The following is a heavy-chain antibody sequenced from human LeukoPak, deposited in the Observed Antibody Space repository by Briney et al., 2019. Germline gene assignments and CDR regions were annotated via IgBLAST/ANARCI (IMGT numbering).Heavy chain of an antibody. CDR1: GGSFSGYY. Sequence: SETLSLTCAVYGGSFSGYYWSWIRQPPGKGLEWIGYIYYSGSTNYNPSLKSRVTISVDTSKNQFSLKLSSVTAADTAVYYCARGMYSSSWYNWGQGTLVTVSS. V-gene: IGHV4-59*01. CDR3: ARGMYSSSWYN. CDR2: IYYSGST. D-gene: IGHD6-13*01. J-gene: IGHJ4*02.